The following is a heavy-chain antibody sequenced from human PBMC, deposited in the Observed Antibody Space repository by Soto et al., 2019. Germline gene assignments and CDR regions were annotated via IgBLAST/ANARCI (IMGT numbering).Heavy chain of an antibody. J-gene: IGHJ6*02. V-gene: IGHV4-39*07. CDR3: ARARYCSSTSCFLYYYYGMDV. CDR2: INHSGST. CDR1: GGSISSSSYY. D-gene: IGHD2-2*01. Sequence: PSETLSLTCTVSGGSISSSSYYWGWIRQPPGKGLEWIGEINHSGSTNYNPSLKSRVTISVDTSKNQFSLKLSSVTAADTAVYYCARARYCSSTSCFLYYYYGMDVWGQGTTVTVSS.